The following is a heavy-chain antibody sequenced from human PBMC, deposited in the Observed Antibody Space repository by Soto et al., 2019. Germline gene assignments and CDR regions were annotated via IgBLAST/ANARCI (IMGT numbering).Heavy chain of an antibody. Sequence: PSETLSLTCTVSGGAIRSYYWSWIRQPPGKGLEWIGYIYYSGSTNYNPSLKSRVTISVDTSKNQFSLKLSSVTAADTAVYYCARSLWSGYFGFDYWGQGTLVTVSS. CDR2: IYYSGST. D-gene: IGHD3-3*01. CDR3: ARSLWSGYFGFDY. CDR1: GGAIRSYY. J-gene: IGHJ4*02. V-gene: IGHV4-59*01.